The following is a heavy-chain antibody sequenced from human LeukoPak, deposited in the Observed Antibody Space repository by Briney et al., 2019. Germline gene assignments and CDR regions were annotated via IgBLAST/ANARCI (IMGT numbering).Heavy chain of an antibody. CDR2: INPNSGGT. CDR3: ARVTGYSKEYYFDY. Sequence: AASVKVSFKASGYTFTGYYMHWVRQAPGQGLEWMGWINPNSGGTNYAQKFQGRVTMTRDTSISTAYMELSRLRSDDTAVYYCARVTGYSKEYYFDYWGQGTLVTVSS. D-gene: IGHD5-18*01. CDR1: GYTFTGYY. J-gene: IGHJ4*02. V-gene: IGHV1-2*02.